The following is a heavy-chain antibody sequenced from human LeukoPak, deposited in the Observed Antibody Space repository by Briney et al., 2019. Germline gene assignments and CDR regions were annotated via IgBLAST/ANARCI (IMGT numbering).Heavy chain of an antibody. CDR2: VIEIGGT. J-gene: IGHJ5*02. CDR3: ARGQGATVPQVGKNWFDP. CDR1: IASLSIYQ. Sequence: SESLSLACALYIASLSIYQSNWIRHTPAKGSEWNGEVIEIGGTNISPSLRGRALLSVDTSKNHFSLKLIAVTVADTAIYYCARGQGATVPQVGKNWFDPWGQGTRVTVSS. D-gene: IGHD1-26*01. V-gene: IGHV4-34*04.